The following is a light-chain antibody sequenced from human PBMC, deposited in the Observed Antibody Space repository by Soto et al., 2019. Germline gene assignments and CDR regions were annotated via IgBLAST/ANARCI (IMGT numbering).Light chain of an antibody. Sequence: EIVMTQSPATLSVSPGERATLSCRASQSVSSNLAWYQKKPGQAPRLLIYGASTRATGIPARFSGSGSGTEITLTISSLQSEDFAVYYCQQYNNWPGTFGPGTKVDIK. J-gene: IGKJ3*01. V-gene: IGKV3D-15*01. CDR3: QQYNNWPGT. CDR2: GAS. CDR1: QSVSSN.